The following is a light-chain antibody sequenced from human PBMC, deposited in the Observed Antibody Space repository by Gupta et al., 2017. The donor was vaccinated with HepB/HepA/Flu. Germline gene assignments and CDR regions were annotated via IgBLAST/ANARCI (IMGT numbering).Light chain of an antibody. CDR1: QSISSY. J-gene: IGKJ3*01. Sequence: DIQMTQSPSSLSASLGDRVTITCRASQSISSYVNWYQQRPGKAPNLLIFAASSLQSGVPSRFSGTGSGRDFTLTIGSLQPEDSATYYCQQSFRTPFSFGPGTEVDIK. CDR2: AAS. V-gene: IGKV1-39*01. CDR3: QQSFRTPFS.